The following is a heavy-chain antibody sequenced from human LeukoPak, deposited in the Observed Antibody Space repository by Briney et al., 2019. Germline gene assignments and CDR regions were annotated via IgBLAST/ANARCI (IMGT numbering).Heavy chain of an antibody. Sequence: SGGSLRLSCAGSGFIFNNYAMHWVRQPPGKGLEWVSGISWNSGSIDYADSVKGRFTISRDNAKNSLYLQMNSLRVEDTAVYYCARDLGYCTNGVCHTRFDYWGQGTLVAVSS. CDR3: ARDLGYCTNGVCHTRFDY. CDR1: GFIFNNYA. CDR2: ISWNSGSI. V-gene: IGHV3-9*01. D-gene: IGHD2-8*01. J-gene: IGHJ4*02.